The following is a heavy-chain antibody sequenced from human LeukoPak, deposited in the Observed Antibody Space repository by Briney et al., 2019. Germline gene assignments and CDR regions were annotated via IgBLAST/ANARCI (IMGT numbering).Heavy chain of an antibody. CDR2: INAGNGNT. CDR1: GYTFTSYA. CDR3: ARDLGYSYGYVHY. V-gene: IGHV1-3*01. Sequence: ASVKVSCKASGYTFTSYAMHWVRQAPGQRLEWMGWINAGNGNTKYSQKFQGRVTITRDTSASTAYMELSSLRSEATAVYYCARDLGYSYGYVHYWGQGTLVTVSS. J-gene: IGHJ4*02. D-gene: IGHD5-18*01.